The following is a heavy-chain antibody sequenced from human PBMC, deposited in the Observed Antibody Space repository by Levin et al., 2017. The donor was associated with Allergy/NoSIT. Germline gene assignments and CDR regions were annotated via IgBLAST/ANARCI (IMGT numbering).Heavy chain of an antibody. V-gene: IGHV5-51*01. CDR2: IYPGDSDI. CDR1: GYSFTSHW. J-gene: IGHJ4*02. D-gene: IGHD6-19*01. Sequence: GESLKISCKTSGYSFTSHWIGWVRQMPGKGLQSMGVIYPGDSDIRYNPSLQGQVTMSVDKSIATAYLQWSSLKASDSGMYYCARLKNGQWVDFDYWGQGTLVTVSS. CDR3: ARLKNGQWVDFDY.